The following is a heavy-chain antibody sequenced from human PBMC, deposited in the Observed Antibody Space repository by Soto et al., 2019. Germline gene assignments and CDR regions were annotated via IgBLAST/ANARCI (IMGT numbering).Heavy chain of an antibody. CDR3: ARARLRAIYAFDF. Sequence: SETLSLTCTLSGVSITSGAYYWTWVRQHPGKGLEWIGYIYYNGNTYFSPSLKSRLTISIDTSKNQFSLKLSSVTAADTAMYYCARARLRAIYAFDFWGQGTMVTVSS. CDR1: GVSITSGAYY. J-gene: IGHJ3*01. D-gene: IGHD4-17*01. CDR2: IYYNGNT. V-gene: IGHV4-31*03.